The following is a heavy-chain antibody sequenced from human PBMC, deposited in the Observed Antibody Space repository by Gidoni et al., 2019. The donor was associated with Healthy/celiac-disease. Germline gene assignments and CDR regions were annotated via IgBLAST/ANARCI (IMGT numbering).Heavy chain of an antibody. CDR1: GFTFSSYS. Sequence: EVQLVESGGGLVKPGGSLRLSRAASGFTFSSYSMTWVCQAPGKGLEWVSSISGSSSYIYYADSVKGRFTISRDNAKNSLYLQMNSLRAEDTAVYYCARDPNDFWSGYYGDYWGQGTLVTVSS. J-gene: IGHJ4*02. D-gene: IGHD3-3*01. CDR3: ARDPNDFWSGYYGDY. CDR2: ISGSSSYI. V-gene: IGHV3-21*01.